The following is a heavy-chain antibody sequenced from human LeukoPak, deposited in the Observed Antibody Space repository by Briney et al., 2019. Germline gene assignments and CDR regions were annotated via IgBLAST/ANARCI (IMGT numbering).Heavy chain of an antibody. CDR1: GFTFSSYS. CDR3: ARDSSRGYYYYYMDV. J-gene: IGHJ6*03. CDR2: ISSSSSYI. V-gene: IGHV3-21*01. Sequence: GGSLRLSCAASGFTFSSYSMNWVRQAPGKGLEWASSISSSSSYIYYADSVKGRFTISRDNAKNSLYLQMNSLRAEDTAVYYCARDSSRGYYYYYMDVWGKGTTVTVSS.